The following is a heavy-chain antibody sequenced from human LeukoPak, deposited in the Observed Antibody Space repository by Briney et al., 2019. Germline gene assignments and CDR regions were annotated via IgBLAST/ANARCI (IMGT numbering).Heavy chain of an antibody. CDR2: IYYSGST. Sequence: SETLSLTCTVSGGSISSTSYYWGWIRQPPGKGLEWIGNIYYSGSTYYSPSLNSRPTMSVDTSRNHFSLKLSSVAAADTAVYYCARHSYSSGWHAHFDYWGQGTVVAVSS. D-gene: IGHD6-19*01. CDR1: GGSISSTSYY. CDR3: ARHSYSSGWHAHFDY. V-gene: IGHV4-39*01. J-gene: IGHJ4*02.